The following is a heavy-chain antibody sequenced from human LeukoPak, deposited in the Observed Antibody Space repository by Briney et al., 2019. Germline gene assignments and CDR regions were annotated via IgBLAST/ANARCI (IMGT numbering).Heavy chain of an antibody. J-gene: IGHJ3*01. CDR2: ISGSGGST. CDR1: GFTFSSYA. Sequence: PGGSLRLSCTASGFTFSSYAINWVRLAPGKGLEWVSSISGSGGSTFYYADSEKGRFTVSRDNSKNTVYLQMNSLRADDTDVYYCSKGGRWDYYDSSHWGQGTMVIVSS. V-gene: IGHV3-23*01. D-gene: IGHD3-22*01. CDR3: SKGGRWDYYDSSH.